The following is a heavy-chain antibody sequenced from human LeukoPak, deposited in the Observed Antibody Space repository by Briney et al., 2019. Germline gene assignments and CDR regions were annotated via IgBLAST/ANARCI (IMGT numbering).Heavy chain of an antibody. Sequence: GGSLRLSCSASGFTFISYAMTWVRQAPGKGLEWVSGISGSGGSTYYADSVKGRFTISRDNSLNTLYLQMNSLRADDTAVYYCAKGALPPVHRYTGSDVVDYFDYWGQGTLVTVSS. J-gene: IGHJ4*02. V-gene: IGHV3-23*01. CDR1: GFTFISYA. CDR3: AKGALPPVHRYTGSDVVDYFDY. D-gene: IGHD5-12*01. CDR2: ISGSGGST.